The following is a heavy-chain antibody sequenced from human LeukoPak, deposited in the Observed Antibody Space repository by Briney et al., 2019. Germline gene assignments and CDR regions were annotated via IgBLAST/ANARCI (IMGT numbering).Heavy chain of an antibody. J-gene: IGHJ6*03. CDR3: ARGVVGAYYYYYMDV. CDR1: GYSISSGYY. V-gene: IGHV4-38-2*02. D-gene: IGHD2-15*01. CDR2: IYHSGSA. Sequence: PSETLSLTCTVSGYSISSGYYWGWIRQPPGKGLEWIGSIYHSGSAYYNPSLKSRVTISVDTSKNQFSLKLSSVTAADTAVYYCARGVVGAYYYYYMDVWGKGTTVTVSS.